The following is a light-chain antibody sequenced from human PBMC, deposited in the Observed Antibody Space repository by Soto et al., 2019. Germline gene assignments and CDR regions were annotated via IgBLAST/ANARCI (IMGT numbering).Light chain of an antibody. CDR1: TGAVTSGYY. V-gene: IGLV7-43*01. J-gene: IGLJ3*02. CDR3: LLYYGGAQLWV. Sequence: QTVVTQEPSMTVSPGGTVTLTCASSTGAVTSGYYPNWFQQKPGQAPRALIYSKSNKHSWTPARFSGSLLGGKAALTLSGVQHEDEAEYYCLLYYGGAQLWVFGGGTKLTVL. CDR2: SKS.